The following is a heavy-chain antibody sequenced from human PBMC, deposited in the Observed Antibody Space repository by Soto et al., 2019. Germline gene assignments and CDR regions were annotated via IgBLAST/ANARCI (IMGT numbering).Heavy chain of an antibody. V-gene: IGHV3-30-3*01. D-gene: IGHD2-8*01. Sequence: QVQLVESGGGVVQPGRSLRLSCAASGFTFSSYTMHWVRQAPGKGLEWVAVISYEGSNKYYADSVKGRFTISRDNFKNTLYLQVNSLRAEDTAVYYCAREYIGVLYYYGMDVWGQGSTVTVSS. CDR1: GFTFSSYT. CDR3: AREYIGVLYYYGMDV. J-gene: IGHJ6*02. CDR2: ISYEGSNK.